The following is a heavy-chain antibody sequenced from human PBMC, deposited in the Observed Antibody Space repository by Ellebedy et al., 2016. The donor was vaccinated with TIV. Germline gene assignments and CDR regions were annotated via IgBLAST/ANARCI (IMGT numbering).Heavy chain of an antibody. Sequence: PGGSLRLSCVASGFSINSYSMNWVRPAPGKGLEWVSYISSRSSTIYYADSVKGRFTTSRDNGKNSLYLQMKSLRDEDTGVYFCTLNWNDSPVGGMDVWGQGTTVTVSS. V-gene: IGHV3-48*02. J-gene: IGHJ6*02. CDR3: TLNWNDSPVGGMDV. CDR1: GFSINSYS. D-gene: IGHD1-1*01. CDR2: ISSRSSTI.